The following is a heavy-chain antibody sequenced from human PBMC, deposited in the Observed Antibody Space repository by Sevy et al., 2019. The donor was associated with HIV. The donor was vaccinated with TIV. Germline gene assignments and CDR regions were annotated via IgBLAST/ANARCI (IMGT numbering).Heavy chain of an antibody. CDR2: INQDGSEE. CDR1: GFTFSSYW. V-gene: IGHV3-7*01. CDR3: ARTGSYPDTYYYYNAMDV. D-gene: IGHD3-16*02. J-gene: IGHJ6*02. Sequence: GGSLRLSCAASGFTFSSYWMTWVRQAPGKGLEWVANINQDGSEEKYVDSVKGRFTILRDKAKNSLCLQMNSLRAEDTAVYYCARTGSYPDTYYYYNAMDVWGQGTTVTVSS.